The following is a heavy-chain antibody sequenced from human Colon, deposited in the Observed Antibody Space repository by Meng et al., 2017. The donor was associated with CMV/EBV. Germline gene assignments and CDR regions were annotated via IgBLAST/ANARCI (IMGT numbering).Heavy chain of an antibody. D-gene: IGHD2-2*03. J-gene: IGHJ4*02. Sequence: GESLKISCAASGFTLSTSKMNWVRQAPGKGLEWVSSTSCATTYTYYADSAKGRFTISRDNAKNSLYLPMNTVRADDTTVYYCARDGYEGNLPSFLYYWGQGTLVTVSS. V-gene: IGHV3-21*01. CDR2: TSCATTYT. CDR1: GFTLSTSK. CDR3: ARDGYEGNLPSFLYY.